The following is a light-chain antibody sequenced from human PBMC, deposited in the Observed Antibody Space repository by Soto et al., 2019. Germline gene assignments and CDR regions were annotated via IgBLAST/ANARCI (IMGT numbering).Light chain of an antibody. CDR2: GAS. CDR3: HQYSSSTKT. Sequence: EIVMTQSPATLSVSPGERATLSCRASQTVTRSYLAWYQQKPGQAPRLLIYGASSRATGIPDRFSGSGSGTDFTLTISRLEPEDFAVYYCHQYSSSTKTFGQGTKVDIK. V-gene: IGKV3-20*01. CDR1: QTVTRSY. J-gene: IGKJ1*01.